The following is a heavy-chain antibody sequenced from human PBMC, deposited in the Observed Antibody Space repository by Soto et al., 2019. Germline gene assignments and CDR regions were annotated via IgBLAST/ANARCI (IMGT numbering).Heavy chain of an antibody. CDR3: ARHDYYGSGSYFDY. CDR2: IYYSGST. Sequence: LSLSCTVSGGSISSGSYYWGWVRQPPGKGLEWIGSIYYSGSTYYNPSLKSRVTISVDTSKNQFSLKLSSVTAADTAVYYCARHDYYGSGSYFDYWGQGTLVTVS. J-gene: IGHJ4*02. D-gene: IGHD3-10*01. V-gene: IGHV4-39*01. CDR1: GGSISSGSYY.